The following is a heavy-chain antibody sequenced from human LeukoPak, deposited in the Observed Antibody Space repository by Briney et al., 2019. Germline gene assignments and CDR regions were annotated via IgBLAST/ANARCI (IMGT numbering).Heavy chain of an antibody. D-gene: IGHD3-22*01. CDR3: VRHSAAYYYDTTGYYLYYFDY. Sequence: SETLSLTCAVYGGSFGGYYWSWIRQPPGKGLEWIGEINQSENTNYNPSLKSRVTISVDTSKKQFSLNLSSVTAADTAVYYCVRHSAAYYYDTTGYYLYYFDYWGQGTLVTVSA. J-gene: IGHJ4*02. CDR2: INQSENT. CDR1: GGSFGGYY. V-gene: IGHV4-34*01.